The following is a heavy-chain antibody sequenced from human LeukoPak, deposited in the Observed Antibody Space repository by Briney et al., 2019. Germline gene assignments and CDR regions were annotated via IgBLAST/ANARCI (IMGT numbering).Heavy chain of an antibody. V-gene: IGHV3-74*01. CDR1: VFTFSAYW. CDR3: VRDSRYCPDV. Sequence: PGGCLRLSCTVSVFTFSAYWMHWVRQAPWKGRVWVSRLISDGSSASYADSVKGRFTISRDNTKNTLYLEMHSLRAEDTAVYYCVRDSRYCPDVWGQGTTVTVSS. D-gene: IGHD2-15*01. CDR2: LISDGSSA. J-gene: IGHJ6*02.